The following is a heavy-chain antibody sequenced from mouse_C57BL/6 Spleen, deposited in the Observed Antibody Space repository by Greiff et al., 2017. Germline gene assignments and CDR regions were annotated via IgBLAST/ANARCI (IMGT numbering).Heavy chain of an antibody. Sequence: VQLQQPGAELVMPGASVTLSCKASGYTFTSYWMHWVKQRPGQGLEWIGEIDPSDSYTNYNQKFTGKSTLTVDKSSSTAYMQLSSLTSEDSAVYYCARYYGSSRGAMDYWGQGTSVTVSS. J-gene: IGHJ4*01. CDR1: GYTFTSYW. CDR2: IDPSDSYT. V-gene: IGHV1-69*01. D-gene: IGHD1-1*01. CDR3: ARYYGSSRGAMDY.